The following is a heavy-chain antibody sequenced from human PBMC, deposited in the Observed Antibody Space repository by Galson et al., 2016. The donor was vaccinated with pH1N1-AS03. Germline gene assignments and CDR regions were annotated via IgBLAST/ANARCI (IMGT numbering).Heavy chain of an antibody. Sequence: SVKVSCKVSGGPFSSYGINWVRQAPGQGLEWMGRILPIFGSTNYAQRFQGRVTVTADNSTGTAYLDLSSLRSEDTAVYYCARDRDTTMITLDYYYYYMDVWGKGTPVTVSS. V-gene: IGHV1-69*06. CDR3: ARDRDTTMITLDYYYYYMDV. J-gene: IGHJ6*03. D-gene: IGHD5-18*01. CDR1: GGPFSSYG. CDR2: ILPIFGST.